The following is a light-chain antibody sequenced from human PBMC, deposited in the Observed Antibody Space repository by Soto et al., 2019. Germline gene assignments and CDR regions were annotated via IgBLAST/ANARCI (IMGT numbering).Light chain of an antibody. CDR2: KAS. J-gene: IGKJ4*01. Sequence: DIQMTQSPSTLSASVGDRVTITCRASQSISTWLAWYQQKPGKAPNLLIYKASYLASGVPSRFSGGGSGTEFALTISSLQPDDFASYHCQQYKSYSPFTFGGGTKVDIK. CDR1: QSISTW. CDR3: QQYKSYSPFT. V-gene: IGKV1-5*03.